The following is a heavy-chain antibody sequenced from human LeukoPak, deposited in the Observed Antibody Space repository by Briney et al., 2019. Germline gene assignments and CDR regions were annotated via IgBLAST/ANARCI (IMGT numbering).Heavy chain of an antibody. Sequence: PSETLSLTCTVSGGSISTSNYYWGWIRQPPGTGLEWIGNIFYSGSTYYSPSLKSRITISVDTSKNQFFLKLSSVTAADTAVYYCASRNNIAMAGMPDYWGQGTLVTVSS. CDR2: IFYSGST. CDR3: ASRNNIAMAGMPDY. J-gene: IGHJ4*02. D-gene: IGHD6-19*01. CDR1: GGSISTSNYY. V-gene: IGHV4-39*07.